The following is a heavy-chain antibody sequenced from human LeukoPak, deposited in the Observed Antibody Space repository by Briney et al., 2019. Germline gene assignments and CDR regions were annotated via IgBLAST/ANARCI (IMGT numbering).Heavy chain of an antibody. J-gene: IGHJ6*03. CDR2: ISGSGGST. D-gene: IGHD2-2*01. CDR3: AREDIVVVPAADQYNIHYYYYMDV. V-gene: IGHV3-23*01. CDR1: GFTFSNYG. Sequence: GGSLRLSCAASGFTFSNYGMSWVRQAPGKGLEWVSAISGSGGSTYYADSVKGRFTISRDNAKNSLYLQMNSLRAEDTAVYYCAREDIVVVPAADQYNIHYYYYMDVWGKGTTVTVSS.